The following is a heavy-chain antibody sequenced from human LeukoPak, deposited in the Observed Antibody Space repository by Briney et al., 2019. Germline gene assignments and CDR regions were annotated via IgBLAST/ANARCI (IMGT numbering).Heavy chain of an antibody. V-gene: IGHV3-30-3*01. D-gene: IGHD5-18*01. CDR3: AKDAHGYSYGPYYFDY. Sequence: GRSVTLSCLACGFTFSSYVMHWLRQAAAKGREGVAVVSYDGSNKYYADSVKGGFTISRDNAKNSLYLQMNSLRAEDTALYYCAKDAHGYSYGPYYFDYWGQGTLVTVSS. CDR2: VSYDGSNK. J-gene: IGHJ4*02. CDR1: GFTFSSYV.